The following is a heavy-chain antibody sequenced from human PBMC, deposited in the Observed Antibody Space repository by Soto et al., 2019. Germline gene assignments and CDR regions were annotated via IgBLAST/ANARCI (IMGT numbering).Heavy chain of an antibody. V-gene: IGHV4-34*01. J-gene: IGHJ4*02. CDR2: INHSGST. Sequence: SLTCAVYGGSFSGYYWSWIRQPPGKGLEWIGEINHSGSTNYNPSLKSRVTISVDTSKNQFSLKLSSVTAADTAVYYCARQSRDSSGYYYANFDYWGQGTLVTVSS. CDR1: GGSFSGYY. CDR3: ARQSRDSSGYYYANFDY. D-gene: IGHD3-22*01.